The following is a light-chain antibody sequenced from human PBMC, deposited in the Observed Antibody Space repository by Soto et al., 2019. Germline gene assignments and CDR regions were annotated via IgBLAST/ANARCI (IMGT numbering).Light chain of an antibody. J-gene: IGLJ1*01. CDR2: GNS. CDR1: SSNIGAGYD. CDR3: QSYDSSLSGCYV. V-gene: IGLV1-40*01. Sequence: QSVLTQPPSVSGAPGQRVTISCTGSSSNIGAGYDVHWYQQLPGTAPKLLMYGNSNRPSGVPDRFSGSKSGTSASLAITGLQADDEADYYCQSYDSSLSGCYVFGTGTKVTVL.